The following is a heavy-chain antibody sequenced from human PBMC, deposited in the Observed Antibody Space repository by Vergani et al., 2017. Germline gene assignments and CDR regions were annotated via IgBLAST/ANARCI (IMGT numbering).Heavy chain of an antibody. CDR3: AREGYYYDSSGSLDY. CDR1: GGTFSSYA. Sequence: QVQLVQSGAEVKKPGASVKVSCKASGGTFSSYAISWVRQAPGQGLEWMGRIIPIFGTANYAQKVQGRVTITADKSTSTAYMELSSLRSEDTAVYYCAREGYYYDSSGSLDYWGQGTLVTVSS. D-gene: IGHD3-22*01. J-gene: IGHJ4*02. CDR2: IIPIFGTA. V-gene: IGHV1-69*14.